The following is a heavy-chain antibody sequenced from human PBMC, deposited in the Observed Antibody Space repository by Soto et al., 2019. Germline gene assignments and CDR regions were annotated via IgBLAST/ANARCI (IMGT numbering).Heavy chain of an antibody. CDR3: AKGGIMITFGGVQDAFAI. D-gene: IGHD3-16*01. V-gene: IGHV3-23*01. CDR2: ISGSGGST. Sequence: GGSLRLSCAASGFTFSSYAMSWVRQAPGKGLEWVSAISGSGGSTYYADSVKGRFTISRDNSKNTLYLQMNSLRAEDTAVYYCAKGGIMITFGGVQDAFAIWGQGSMVTASS. J-gene: IGHJ3*02. CDR1: GFTFSSYA.